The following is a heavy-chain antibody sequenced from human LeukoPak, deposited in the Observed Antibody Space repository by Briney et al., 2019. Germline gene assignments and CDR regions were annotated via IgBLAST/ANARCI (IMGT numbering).Heavy chain of an antibody. V-gene: IGHV4-61*01. CDR2: IHYSGST. D-gene: IGHD6-13*01. J-gene: IGHJ4*02. CDR3: ARDDAIAAAGTFDY. Sequence: PSETLSLTCTVSGVSVNSGSYYWTWIRQPPGKGLEWIGYIHYSGSTNYNPSFKSRVTISVDTSKNQFSLKLSSVTAADTAVYYCARDDAIAAAGTFDYWGQGTLVTVSS. CDR1: GVSVNSGSYY.